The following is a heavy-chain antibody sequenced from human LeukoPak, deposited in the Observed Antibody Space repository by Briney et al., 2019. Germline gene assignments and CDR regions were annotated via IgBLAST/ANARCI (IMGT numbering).Heavy chain of an antibody. CDR1: GHSFTSYW. CDR3: ARLEGSSSWYRFDP. CDR2: TYPGDNDS. J-gene: IGHJ5*02. D-gene: IGHD6-13*01. Sequence: GESGTFYCKGYGHSFTSYWIGWVRQMRRQGMEWMGITYPGDNDSCYSPSNQGQVTISADKSISTAYLQWSSLKAAETAMYYGARLEGSSSWYRFDPWGQGTLVTVSS. V-gene: IGHV5-51*01.